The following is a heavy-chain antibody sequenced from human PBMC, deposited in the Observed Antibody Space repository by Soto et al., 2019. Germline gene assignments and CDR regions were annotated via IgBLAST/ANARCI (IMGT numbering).Heavy chain of an antibody. CDR2: IIPIFGTA. D-gene: IGHD2-2*01. J-gene: IGHJ6*02. CDR1: GGTFSSYA. Sequence: SVKVSCKASGGTFSSYAISWVRQAPGQGLEWMGGIIPIFGTANYAQKFQGRVTITADESTSTAYMELSSLRSEDTAVYYCASATLGYCSSTSCYYYYYGMDVWGQGTTVTVSS. CDR3: ASATLGYCSSTSCYYYYYGMDV. V-gene: IGHV1-69*13.